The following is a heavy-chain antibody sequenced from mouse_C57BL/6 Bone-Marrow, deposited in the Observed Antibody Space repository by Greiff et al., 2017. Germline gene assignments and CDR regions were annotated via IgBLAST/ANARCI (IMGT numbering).Heavy chain of an antibody. CDR3: AREGLWLRLLWYFDV. V-gene: IGHV1-55*01. J-gene: IGHJ1*03. D-gene: IGHD2-2*01. CDR1: GYTFTSYW. CDR2: IYPGSGST. Sequence: QVQLQQPGAELVKPGASVKMSCKASGYTFTSYWITWVKQRPGQGLEWIGDIYPGSGSTNYNEEFKSKATLTVYTSSSTAYMQLSSLTSEDSAVYYCAREGLWLRLLWYFDVWGTGTTVTVSS.